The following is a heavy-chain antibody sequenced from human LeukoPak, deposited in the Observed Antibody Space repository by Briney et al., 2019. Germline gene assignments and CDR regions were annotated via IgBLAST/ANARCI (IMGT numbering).Heavy chain of an antibody. CDR2: ISGSGGST. J-gene: IGHJ3*02. Sequence: GGSLRLSCAASGFTFSSYAMSWVRQAPGKGLEWVSAISGSGGSTYYADSVKGRFTISRDNSKNTLYLQMNSLRAEDTAVYYCAKDWXXXXXXXXXXXAXXIWGXGTMVTVS. V-gene: IGHV3-23*01. CDR3: AKDWXXXXXXXXXXXAXXI. CDR1: GFTFSSYA.